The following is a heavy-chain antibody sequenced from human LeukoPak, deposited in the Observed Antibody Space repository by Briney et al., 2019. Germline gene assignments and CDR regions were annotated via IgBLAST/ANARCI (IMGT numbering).Heavy chain of an antibody. CDR2: INPKTGAT. Sequence: GASVKVSCKASGYTFTDTDYYLHWLRQAPGQGLVWMGWINPKTGATNYAQKFQGRVTMTRETSITTGNMELSSLRSDDTAMYYCARGYEYGWYDPWGQGTLVTVSS. V-gene: IGHV1-2*02. CDR1: GYTFTDTDYY. CDR3: ARGYEYGWYDP. D-gene: IGHD4/OR15-4a*01. J-gene: IGHJ5*02.